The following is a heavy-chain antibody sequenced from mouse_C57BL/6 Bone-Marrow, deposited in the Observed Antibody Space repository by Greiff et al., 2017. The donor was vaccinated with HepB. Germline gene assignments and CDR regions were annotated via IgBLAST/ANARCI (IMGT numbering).Heavy chain of an antibody. Sequence: QVQLQQSGAELARPGASVKLSCKASGYTFTSYGISWVKQRTGQGLEWIGEIYPRSGNTYYNEKFKGKATLTADKSSSTAYMELRSLTSEDSAVYFCARRGLTGTWFAYWGQGTLVTVSA. CDR2: IYPRSGNT. CDR3: ARRGLTGTWFAY. V-gene: IGHV1-81*01. D-gene: IGHD4-1*01. J-gene: IGHJ3*01. CDR1: GYTFTSYG.